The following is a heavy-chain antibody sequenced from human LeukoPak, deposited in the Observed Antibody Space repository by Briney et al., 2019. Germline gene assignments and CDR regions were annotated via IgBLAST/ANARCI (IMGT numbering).Heavy chain of an antibody. CDR1: GGSFSGYY. J-gene: IGHJ6*03. CDR3: ARAPSGYSGYGPGSYYYYMDV. D-gene: IGHD5-12*01. V-gene: IGHV4-34*01. CDR2: INHSGST. Sequence: SETLSLTCAVYGGSFSGYYWSWIRQPPGKGLEWIGEINHSGSTNYNPSLKSRVTISVDTSKNQFSLKLSSVTAADTAVYYCARAPSGYSGYGPGSYYYYMDVWGKGTTVTVSS.